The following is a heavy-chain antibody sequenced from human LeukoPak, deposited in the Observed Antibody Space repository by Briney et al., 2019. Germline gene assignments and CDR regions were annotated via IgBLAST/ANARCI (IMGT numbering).Heavy chain of an antibody. CDR3: ARDHRYAFDN. CDR1: GFNFIDYS. J-gene: IGHJ4*01. CDR2: IGISSGNT. D-gene: IGHD5-12*01. Sequence: GGSLRLSCAASGFNFIDYSMNWVRQAPGKGLEWISYIGISSGNTEYADSVKGRFTISRDKARNSLYLQMNSLRVEDTAMYYCARDHRYAFDNWGHGTLVTVSS. V-gene: IGHV3-48*01.